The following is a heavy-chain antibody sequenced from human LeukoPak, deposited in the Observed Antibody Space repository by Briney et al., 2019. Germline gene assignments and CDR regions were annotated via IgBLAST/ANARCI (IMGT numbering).Heavy chain of an antibody. CDR2: INPSGGST. V-gene: IGHV1-46*03. CDR1: GYTFTSYY. Sequence: GASVKVSCKASGYTFTSYYMHWVRQAPGQGLEWMGIINPSGGSTSYAQKFQGGVTMTRDASTSTVYMELSSLRSEDTAVYYCARDRITMVRGVINWFDPWGQGTLVTVSS. CDR3: ARDRITMVRGVINWFDP. J-gene: IGHJ5*02. D-gene: IGHD3-10*01.